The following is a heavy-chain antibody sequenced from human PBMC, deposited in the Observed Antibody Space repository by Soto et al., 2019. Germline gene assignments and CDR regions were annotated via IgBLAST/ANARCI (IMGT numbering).Heavy chain of an antibody. J-gene: IGHJ6*03. CDR2: ISGSGGST. Sequence: QPGGSLRLSCAASGFTFSSYAMSWVRQAPGKGLEWVSAISGSGGSTYYADSVKGRFTISRDNSKNTLYLQMNSLRAEDTAVYYCARDQLAMTTVTARLFGVADVWGKGPTVTVSS. D-gene: IGHD4-17*01. V-gene: IGHV3-23*01. CDR1: GFTFSSYA. CDR3: ARDQLAMTTVTARLFGVADV.